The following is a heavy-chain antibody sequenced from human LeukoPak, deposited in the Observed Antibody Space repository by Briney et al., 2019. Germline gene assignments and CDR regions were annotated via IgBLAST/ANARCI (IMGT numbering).Heavy chain of an antibody. CDR2: IYTSGST. V-gene: IGHV4-4*07. Sequence: PSETLSLTCTVSGGSISSYYWSWIQQPAGKGLEWIGRIYTSGSTNYNPSLKSRVTMSVDTSKNQFSLKLSSVTAADTAVYYCASNMITFGGVIVTDAFDIWGQGTMVTVSS. CDR1: GGSISSYY. J-gene: IGHJ3*02. CDR3: ASNMITFGGVIVTDAFDI. D-gene: IGHD3-16*02.